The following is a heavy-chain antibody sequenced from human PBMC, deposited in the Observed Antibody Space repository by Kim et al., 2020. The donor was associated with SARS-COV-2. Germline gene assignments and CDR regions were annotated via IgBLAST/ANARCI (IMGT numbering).Heavy chain of an antibody. CDR1: GGSVSSGSYY. Sequence: SETLSLTCTVSGGSVSSGSYYWSWIRQPPGKGLEWIGYIYYSGSTNYNPSLKSRVTISVDTSKNQFSLKLSSVTAADTAVYYCARDPTGVAAADYWGQGTLVTVSS. CDR2: IYYSGST. J-gene: IGHJ4*02. V-gene: IGHV4-61*01. CDR3: ARDPTGVAAADY. D-gene: IGHD2-2*01.